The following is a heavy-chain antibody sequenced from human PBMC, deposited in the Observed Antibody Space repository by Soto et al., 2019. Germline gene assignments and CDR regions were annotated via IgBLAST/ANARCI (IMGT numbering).Heavy chain of an antibody. V-gene: IGHV1-69*13. Sequence: SVKVTCKARGGTLSSYAISWVRQATRQGLEWMGGIIPIFGTANYAQKFQGRVTITADESTSTAYMELSSLRSEDTAVYYCARDRGLYDIANWFDPWGQGTLVTVSS. J-gene: IGHJ5*02. D-gene: IGHD3-9*01. CDR3: ARDRGLYDIANWFDP. CDR2: IIPIFGTA. CDR1: GGTLSSYA.